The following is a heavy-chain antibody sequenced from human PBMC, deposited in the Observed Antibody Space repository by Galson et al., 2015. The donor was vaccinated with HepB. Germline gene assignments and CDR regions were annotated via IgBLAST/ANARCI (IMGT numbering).Heavy chain of an antibody. CDR1: GDSITSGIYY. D-gene: IGHD6-13*01. CDR2: IYYSGST. Sequence: TLSLTCTVSGDSITSGIYYWSWIRQHPGKGLDYIGYIYYSGSTYYNPSLKSRVTISVDTSKNQFSLKLTSVTAADTAVYYCARGSSSWVVSHSDYWGQGTLVTVSS. J-gene: IGHJ4*02. V-gene: IGHV4-31*03. CDR3: ARGSSSWVVSHSDY.